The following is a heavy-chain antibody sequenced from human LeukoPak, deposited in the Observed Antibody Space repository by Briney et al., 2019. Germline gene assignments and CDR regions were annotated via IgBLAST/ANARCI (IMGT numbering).Heavy chain of an antibody. D-gene: IGHD5-12*01. Sequence: GGSLRLSCAASGFTFDDYAMHWVRQAPGKGLEWVSGISWNSGSIGYADSVKGRFTISRDNAKNSLYLQMNSLRAEDTALYYCAKTRGYSDYPDYWGQGTLVTVSS. CDR1: GFTFDDYA. CDR3: AKTRGYSDYPDY. CDR2: ISWNSGSI. J-gene: IGHJ4*02. V-gene: IGHV3-9*01.